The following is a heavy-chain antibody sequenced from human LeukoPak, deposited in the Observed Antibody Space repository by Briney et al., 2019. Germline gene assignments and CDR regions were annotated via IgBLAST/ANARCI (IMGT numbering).Heavy chain of an antibody. D-gene: IGHD2-2*01. J-gene: IGHJ4*02. CDR3: ARASPRTRGFHFDY. V-gene: IGHV4-59*01. CDR2: IYYSGST. Sequence: SETLSLTCTVSGGSISSYYWSWIRQPPGQGLEWIWYIYYSGSTNYNPSLKSRVTISVDTSKNQFSLKLSSVTAADTAVYYCARASPRTRGFHFDYWGQGTLVTVSS. CDR1: GGSISSYY.